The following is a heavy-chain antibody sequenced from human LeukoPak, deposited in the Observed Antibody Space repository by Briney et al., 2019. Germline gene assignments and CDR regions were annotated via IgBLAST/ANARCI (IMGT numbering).Heavy chain of an antibody. V-gene: IGHV4-61*02. CDR3: ARVFYGSGLAWFDP. Sequence: PSETLSLTCTVSGGSISSGSYYWSWIRQPAGKGLEWIGRIYTSGSTNYNPSLKSRVTISVDTSKNQFSLKLSSVTAADTAVYYCARVFYGSGLAWFDPWGQGTLVTVSS. J-gene: IGHJ5*02. CDR1: GGSISSGSYY. D-gene: IGHD3-10*01. CDR2: IYTSGST.